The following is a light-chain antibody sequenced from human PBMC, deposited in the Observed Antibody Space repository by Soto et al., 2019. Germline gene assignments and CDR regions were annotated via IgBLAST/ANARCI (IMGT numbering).Light chain of an antibody. CDR2: DVS. CDR1: SSDIGGYHY. CDR3: SSYTSGITVV. J-gene: IGLJ2*01. V-gene: IGLV2-14*01. Sequence: QSALTQPASVSGSPGQSITISCTGTSSDIGGYHYVYWFQQHPGKAPKLMIYDVSTRPSGVSDRFSGSKSGNTASLTISGLQAEDEADYYCSSYTSGITVVFGGGTKPTVL.